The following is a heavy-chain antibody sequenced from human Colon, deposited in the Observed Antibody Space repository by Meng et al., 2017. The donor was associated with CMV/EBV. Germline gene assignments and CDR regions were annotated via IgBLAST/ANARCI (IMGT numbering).Heavy chain of an antibody. J-gene: IGHJ4*02. Sequence: ASGYTFTRYAMHWVRQAPGKSLCGMGWINAGNGNTKYSQKFQGRVTITRDTSASTAYMELSSLRSEDTAVYYCARGRAVAAPYYFDYWGQRTLVNVSS. CDR2: INAGNGNT. D-gene: IGHD6-19*01. CDR3: ARGRAVAAPYYFDY. V-gene: IGHV1-3*01. CDR1: GYTFTRYA.